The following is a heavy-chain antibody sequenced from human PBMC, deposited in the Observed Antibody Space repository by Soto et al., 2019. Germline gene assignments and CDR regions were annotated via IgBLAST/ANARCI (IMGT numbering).Heavy chain of an antibody. CDR2: INPNSGGT. J-gene: IGHJ5*02. D-gene: IGHD3-3*01. CDR3: ARAHIPYYDFWSGYYTGIKDWFDP. Sequence: ASVKVSCKAYGYTFTGYYMHWLRQAPGQGLEWMGWINPNSGGTNYAQKFQGWVTMTRDTSISTAYMELSRLRSDDTAVYYCARAHIPYYDFWSGYYTGIKDWFDPWGQGTLVTVSS. V-gene: IGHV1-2*04. CDR1: GYTFTGYY.